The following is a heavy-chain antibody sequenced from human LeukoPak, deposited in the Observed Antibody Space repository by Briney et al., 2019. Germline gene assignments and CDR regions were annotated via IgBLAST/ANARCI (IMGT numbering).Heavy chain of an antibody. CDR3: ARDGGTGGPFDY. CDR2: IYTSGST. Sequence: SETLSLTCTVSGGSIGSGSYYWSWIRQPAGKGLEWIGRIYTSGSTNYNSSLKSRVTISVDTSKNQFSLELSSVTAADTAVYYCARDGGTGGPFDYWGQGTLVTVSS. CDR1: GGSIGSGSYY. J-gene: IGHJ4*02. D-gene: IGHD3/OR15-3a*01. V-gene: IGHV4-61*02.